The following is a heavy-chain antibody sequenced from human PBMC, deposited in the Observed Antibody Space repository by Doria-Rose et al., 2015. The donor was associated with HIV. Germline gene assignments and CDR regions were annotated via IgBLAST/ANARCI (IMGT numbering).Heavy chain of an antibody. CDR3: ARGQATYYYDSSGYSHFDY. Sequence: QVQLQESGPGLVKPSQTLSLTCTVSGGSISSGGYYWSWIRQHPGKGLEWIGYIYYSGSTYYNPSLKSRVTISVDASKNQFSLKLSSVTAADTAVYHCARGQATYYYDSSGYSHFDYWGRGTLVTVSS. CDR2: IYYSGST. J-gene: IGHJ4*02. CDR1: GGSISSGGYY. D-gene: IGHD3-22*01. V-gene: IGHV4-31*03.